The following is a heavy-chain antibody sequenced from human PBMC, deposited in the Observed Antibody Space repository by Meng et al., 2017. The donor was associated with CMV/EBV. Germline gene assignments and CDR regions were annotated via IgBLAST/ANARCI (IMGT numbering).Heavy chain of an antibody. J-gene: IGHJ6*02. CDR1: GYTLTSYY. CDR3: ARTAVPPYYYDSSGYSMDV. V-gene: IGHV1-46*01. Sequence: ASVKVSCKASGYTLTSYYMHWVRQAPGQGLEWMGIINPSGGSTSYAQKFQGRVTMTRDTSTSTVYMELSSLRSEDTAVYYCARTAVPPYYYDSSGYSMDVWGQGTTVTVSS. D-gene: IGHD3-22*01. CDR2: INPSGGST.